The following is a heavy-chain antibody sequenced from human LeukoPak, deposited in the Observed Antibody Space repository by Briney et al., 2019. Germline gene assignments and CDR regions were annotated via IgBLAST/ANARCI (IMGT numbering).Heavy chain of an antibody. CDR1: GYTFTSYG. Sequence: ASVKVSCKASGYTFTSYGISWVRQAPGQGLEWMGWISAYNGNTNYAQKLQGRVTMTTDASTSTAYMELRSLRSDDTAVYYCARVLRGGNSGPNDNWGQGTLVTVSS. CDR2: ISAYNGNT. D-gene: IGHD4-23*01. V-gene: IGHV1-18*01. J-gene: IGHJ4*02. CDR3: ARVLRGGNSGPNDN.